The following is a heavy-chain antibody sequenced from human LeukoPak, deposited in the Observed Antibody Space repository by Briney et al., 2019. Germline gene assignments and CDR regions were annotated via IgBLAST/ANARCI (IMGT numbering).Heavy chain of an antibody. D-gene: IGHD3-10*01. CDR3: AYMRGLYYGIDY. V-gene: IGHV3-23*01. CDR1: GFTFSSYA. Sequence: GGSLRLSCAASGFTFSSYAMTWVRQAPGKGLEWVSSISGSDGSTYYADSVKGRFTISRDNSKNTLSLQMNSLRAEDTAVYYCAYMRGLYYGIDYWGQGTLVTVSS. CDR2: ISGSDGST. J-gene: IGHJ4*02.